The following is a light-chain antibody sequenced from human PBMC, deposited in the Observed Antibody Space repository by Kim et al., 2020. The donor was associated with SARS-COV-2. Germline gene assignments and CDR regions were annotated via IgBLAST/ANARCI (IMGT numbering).Light chain of an antibody. J-gene: IGLJ2*01. CDR3: QAWVRNTVV. CDR2: QDV. V-gene: IGLV3-1*01. CDR1: KLGDKF. Sequence: SYELTQPPSLSVSPGQTANITCSGDKLGDKFACWYQQRPGQSPVLVIHQDVKRPSGIPERFSGSNSGNTATLTISGTQAMDEADYYCQAWVRNTVVFGGG.